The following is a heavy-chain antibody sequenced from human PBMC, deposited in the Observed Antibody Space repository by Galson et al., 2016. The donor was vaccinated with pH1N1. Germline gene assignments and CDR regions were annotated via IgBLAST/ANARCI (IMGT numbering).Heavy chain of an antibody. V-gene: IGHV4-59*01. CDR1: GDSISSFY. D-gene: IGHD2-15*01. J-gene: IGHJ6*02. CDR3: ARGDSVVGEGWYNGLDV. CDR2: IYHSSHSGST. Sequence: ETLSLTCTVSGDSISSFYWNWIRQSPGRGLEWIGYIYHSSHSGSTKYNPYLKSRVTMSVDTSKSHFSLNLSSVTAADTAVYYCARGDSVVGEGWYNGLDVWGQGTPVSVSS.